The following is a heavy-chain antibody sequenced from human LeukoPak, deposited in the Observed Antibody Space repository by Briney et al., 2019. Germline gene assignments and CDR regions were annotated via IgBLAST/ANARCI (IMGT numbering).Heavy chain of an antibody. CDR2: IYYSGST. CDR1: GGSINTPNYY. Sequence: PSETLSLTCTVSGGSINTPNYYWGWIRQPPGKGLEWIGSIYYSGSTYYNPSLKSRVTISVDTSKNQFSLKLSSVTAADTAVYYCARIRSSDYYYYYYMDVWGKGTTVTVSS. CDR3: ARIRSSDYYYYYYMDV. V-gene: IGHV4-39*07. D-gene: IGHD6-6*01. J-gene: IGHJ6*03.